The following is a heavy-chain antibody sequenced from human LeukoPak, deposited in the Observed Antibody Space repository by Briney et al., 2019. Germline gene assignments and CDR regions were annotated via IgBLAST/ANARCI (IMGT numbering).Heavy chain of an antibody. V-gene: IGHV3-23*01. CDR3: AKEERVGTTNYGMDV. Sequence: GRSLRLSCAASGFTFSSYAMSWVRQAPGKGLEWVSKISGSGGSTYYADSVKGRFTISRDNSKNTLYLQMNSLRAEDTAVYYCAKEERVGTTNYGMDVWGQGTTVTVSS. CDR1: GFTFSSYA. J-gene: IGHJ6*02. D-gene: IGHD1-26*01. CDR2: ISGSGGST.